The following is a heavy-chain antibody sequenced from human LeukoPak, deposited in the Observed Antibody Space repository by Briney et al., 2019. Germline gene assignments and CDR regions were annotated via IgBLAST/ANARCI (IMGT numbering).Heavy chain of an antibody. CDR3: ATRGGSL. CDR2: INHSGST. V-gene: IGHV4-34*08. Sequence: GSLRLSCAASGFTFSSYAMSWVRQPPGKGLEWIGEINHSGSTNYNPSLKSRVTISVDTSKNQFSLKLSSVTAADTAVYYCATRGGSLWGQGTTVTVSS. CDR1: GFTFSSYA. J-gene: IGHJ6*02. D-gene: IGHD2-15*01.